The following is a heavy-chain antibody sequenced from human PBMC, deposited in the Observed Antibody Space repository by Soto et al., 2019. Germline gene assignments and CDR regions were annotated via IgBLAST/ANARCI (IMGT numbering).Heavy chain of an antibody. CDR2: ISGSGGST. J-gene: IGHJ4*02. V-gene: IGHV3-23*01. Sequence: LRLSCAASGFIVSSNYMSWVRQAPGKGLEWVSAISGSGGSTYYADSVKGRFTISRDNSKNTLYLQMNSLRAEDTAVYYCAKDRSGGSPDYWGQGTLVTVSS. CDR1: GFIVSSNY. CDR3: AKDRSGGSPDY. D-gene: IGHD2-15*01.